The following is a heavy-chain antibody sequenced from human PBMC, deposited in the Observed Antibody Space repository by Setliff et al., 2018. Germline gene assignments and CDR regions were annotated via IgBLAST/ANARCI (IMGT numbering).Heavy chain of an antibody. V-gene: IGHV4-39*07. CDR3: ARMSGFLYMDV. D-gene: IGHD3-3*01. J-gene: IGHJ6*03. Sequence: SETLSLTCTVPGGSISDNGYFWGWVRQPPGKGLEWIGNIYFGGNTYFNPSFKSRLTISVDTSKNQFSLNLSSVTAADTAVYYCARMSGFLYMDVWGKGTTVTVSS. CDR2: IYFGGNT. CDR1: GGSISDNGYF.